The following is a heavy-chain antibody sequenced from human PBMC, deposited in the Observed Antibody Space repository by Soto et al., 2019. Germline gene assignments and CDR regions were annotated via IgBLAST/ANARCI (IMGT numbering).Heavy chain of an antibody. D-gene: IGHD6-13*01. Sequence: GSGPTLVNPTQTLTLTCTFSGFSLSTSGMCVSWIRQPPGKALEWLALIDWDDDKYYSTSLKTRLTISKDTSKNQVVLTMTNMDPVDTATYYCARIRIAAAGTEGYFDYWGQGTLVTVSS. CDR2: IDWDDDK. CDR1: GFSLSTSGMC. V-gene: IGHV2-70*01. CDR3: ARIRIAAAGTEGYFDY. J-gene: IGHJ4*02.